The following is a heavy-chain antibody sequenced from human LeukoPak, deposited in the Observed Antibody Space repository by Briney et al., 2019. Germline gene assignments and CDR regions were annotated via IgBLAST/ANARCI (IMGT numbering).Heavy chain of an antibody. J-gene: IGHJ4*02. CDR2: IYYSGST. V-gene: IGHV4-59*12. D-gene: IGHD2-2*03. CDR3: AREHGLGGGFDY. Sequence: SETLSLTCTVSGGSISSYYWSWIRQPPGKGLEWIGYIYYSGSTNYNPSLKSRVTISADTSKIQFSLKLSSVTAADTAVYYCAREHGLGGGFDYWGQGTLVTVSS. CDR1: GGSISSYY.